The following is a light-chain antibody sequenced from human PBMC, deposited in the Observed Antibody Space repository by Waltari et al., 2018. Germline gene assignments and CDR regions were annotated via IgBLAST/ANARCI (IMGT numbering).Light chain of an antibody. CDR2: GAS. V-gene: IGKV3-15*01. Sequence: EMVMTQSPATLSVSPGERATLSCRASQSVGSNVAWYQQKPGQAPRLPIYGASTRATVIPARFSGSGSGTEFTLTISSLQSEDFAVYYCQHYNIWPPGYTFGQGTKLEIK. CDR3: QHYNIWPPGYT. J-gene: IGKJ2*01. CDR1: QSVGSN.